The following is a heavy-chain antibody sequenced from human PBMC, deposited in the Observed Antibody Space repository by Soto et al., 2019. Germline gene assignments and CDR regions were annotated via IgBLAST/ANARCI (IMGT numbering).Heavy chain of an antibody. CDR3: VRTKSSGWDY. D-gene: IGHD6-19*01. Sequence: SETLSLTCAVYGGSFSDYYWSWIRQPPGKGLEWIGEINHNGSTNYNPSLKSRVTISVDTSKYQFSLNLSSVTAADTAVYYCVRTKSSGWDYWGQGTLVTVSP. CDR1: GGSFSDYY. J-gene: IGHJ4*02. CDR2: INHNGST. V-gene: IGHV4-34*01.